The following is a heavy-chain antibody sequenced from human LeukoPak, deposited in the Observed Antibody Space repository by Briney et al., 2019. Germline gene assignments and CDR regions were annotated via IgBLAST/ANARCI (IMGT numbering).Heavy chain of an antibody. CDR2: IRYDGSNK. V-gene: IGHV3-30*02. CDR3: AKDSEQWLVSAFDI. J-gene: IGHJ3*02. D-gene: IGHD6-19*01. CDR1: GFTFSSYG. Sequence: PGGSLRLSCAASGFTFSSYGMHWVRQAPGKGLEWVAFIRYDGSNKYYADSVKGRFTISRDNSKNTLYLQMNSLRAEDTAVYYCAKDSEQWLVSAFDIWGQGTMVSVSS.